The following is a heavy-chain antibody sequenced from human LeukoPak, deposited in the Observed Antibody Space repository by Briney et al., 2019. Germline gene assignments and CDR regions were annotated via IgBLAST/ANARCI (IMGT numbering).Heavy chain of an antibody. Sequence: SETLSLTCAVYGGSFSGYYWSWIRQPPGKGLEWIGEINHSGSTNYNPSLKSRVTISVDTSMNQFSLKLSSVTAADTAVYYCARGGVATGTGNWGQGTLVTVSS. D-gene: IGHD1-1*01. CDR1: GGSFSGYY. CDR2: INHSGST. V-gene: IGHV4-34*01. J-gene: IGHJ4*02. CDR3: ARGGVATGTGN.